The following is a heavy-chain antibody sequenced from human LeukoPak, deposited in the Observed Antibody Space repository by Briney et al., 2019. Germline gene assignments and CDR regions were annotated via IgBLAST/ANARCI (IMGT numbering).Heavy chain of an antibody. Sequence: SVKVSCKASGGTFISYAISWVRQAPGQGLEWMGRIIPIFGTANYAQKFQGRVTITTDESTSTAYMELSSLRSEDTAVYYCARGVSGFGELLYYFDYWGQGTLVTVSS. CDR3: ARGVSGFGELLYYFDY. D-gene: IGHD3-10*01. J-gene: IGHJ4*02. V-gene: IGHV1-69*05. CDR1: GGTFISYA. CDR2: IIPIFGTA.